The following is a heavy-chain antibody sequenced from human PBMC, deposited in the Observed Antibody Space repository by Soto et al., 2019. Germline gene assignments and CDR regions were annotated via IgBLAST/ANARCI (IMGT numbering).Heavy chain of an antibody. CDR2: IYPSDLDT. J-gene: IGHJ4*02. V-gene: IGHV5-51*01. CDR1: GYTFTNYW. Sequence: GESLKISCKGLGYTFTNYWTGWVRQMPGKGLEWMGLIYPSDLDTRYSPSFQGQVTISADKSVSTAYLQWNSLKASDTAMYYCATPGPGVAASFWGQGTQVTVSS. D-gene: IGHD6-19*01. CDR3: ATPGPGVAASF.